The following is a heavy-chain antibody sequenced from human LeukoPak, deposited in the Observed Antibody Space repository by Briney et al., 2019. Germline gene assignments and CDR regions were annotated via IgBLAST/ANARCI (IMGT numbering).Heavy chain of an antibody. Sequence: GGSLRLSCAASGFTFKDYGMHWVRQAPGKGLEWVALISYDGSDKNYADSVKGRFTISRDNSKNTLYMQMNSLRAEDTAVYYCAKGIDSSGYWADYWGQGTLVTVSS. CDR3: AKGIDSSGYWADY. CDR2: ISYDGSDK. J-gene: IGHJ4*02. CDR1: GFTFKDYG. V-gene: IGHV3-30*18. D-gene: IGHD3-22*01.